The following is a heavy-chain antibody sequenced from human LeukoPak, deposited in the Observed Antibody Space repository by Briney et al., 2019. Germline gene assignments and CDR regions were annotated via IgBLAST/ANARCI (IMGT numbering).Heavy chain of an antibody. Sequence: SETLSLTCTVSGGSISSSSYYWGWIRQPPGKGLEWIGSIYYSGSTYYNPSLKSRVTISVDTSKNQFSLKLSSVTAADTAVYYCARSYGYYYNYMDVWGKGTTVTVSS. V-gene: IGHV4-39*07. CDR1: GGSISSSSYY. CDR3: ARSYGYYYNYMDV. D-gene: IGHD4-17*01. J-gene: IGHJ6*03. CDR2: IYYSGST.